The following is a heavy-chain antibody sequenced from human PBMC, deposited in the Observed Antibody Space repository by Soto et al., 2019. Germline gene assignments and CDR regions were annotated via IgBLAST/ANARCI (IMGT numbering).Heavy chain of an antibody. Sequence: QVQLVQSGSEAKKPGSSVKVSCKTSGGTFSSYAISWVRQAPGQGLEWMGGIVPLFRTTNYAQKFQGRVTITADKYTYTVYMELSGLRSGDTALYYGARGGYSSTWSNLLDRSGLDVWGQGTTGTVSS. CDR1: GGTFSSYA. D-gene: IGHD6-13*01. V-gene: IGHV1-69*06. J-gene: IGHJ6*02. CDR2: IVPLFRTT. CDR3: ARGGYSSTWSNLLDRSGLDV.